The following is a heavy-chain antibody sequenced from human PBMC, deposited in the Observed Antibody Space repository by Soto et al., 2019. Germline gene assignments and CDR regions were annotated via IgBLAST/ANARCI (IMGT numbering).Heavy chain of an antibody. Sequence: QVQLVQSGAEVRKPGASVRLSCKASGYTLTRFYLHWVRQAPGPGLEWMGIINTRGGTTAYAQKVRGRLTVTRDTSTSTVYMELSNLRSEDTAIYYCARGPDDSDVPRWDYWGQGTRVTVSS. D-gene: IGHD4-17*01. J-gene: IGHJ4*02. CDR1: GYTLTRFY. V-gene: IGHV1-46*01. CDR3: ARGPDDSDVPRWDY. CDR2: INTRGGTT.